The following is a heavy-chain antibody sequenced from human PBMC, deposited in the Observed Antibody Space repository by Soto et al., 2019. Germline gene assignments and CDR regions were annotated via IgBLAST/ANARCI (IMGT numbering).Heavy chain of an antibody. CDR2: INHSGST. CDR1: GGSFSGYY. Sequence: SETLSLTCAVYGGSFSGYYWSWIRQPPGKGLEWIGEINHSGSTNYNPSLKSRVTISVDTSKNQFSLKLSSVTAADTAVYYCAAVRGVIIGIYWGQGTLVTVSS. J-gene: IGHJ4*02. V-gene: IGHV4-34*01. CDR3: AAVRGVIIGIY. D-gene: IGHD3-10*01.